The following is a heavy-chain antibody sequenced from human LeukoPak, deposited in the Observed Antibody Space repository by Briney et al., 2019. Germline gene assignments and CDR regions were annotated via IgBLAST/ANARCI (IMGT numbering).Heavy chain of an antibody. CDR1: GFSFSAYW. CDR3: ARFGYVAAVDV. D-gene: IGHD2-15*01. CDR2: INPAGSET. J-gene: IGHJ4*02. V-gene: IGHV3-7*01. Sequence: GGSLRLSCADSGFSFSAYWMTWVRQAPGTGLEWVANINPAGSETYYVDPVKGRFSISRDNAKNLVYLQMNSLRAEDTAVYHCARFGYVAAVDVWGQGTPVTVSS.